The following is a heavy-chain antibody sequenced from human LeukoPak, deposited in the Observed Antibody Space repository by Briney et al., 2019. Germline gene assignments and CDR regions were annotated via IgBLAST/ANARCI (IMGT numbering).Heavy chain of an antibody. CDR1: GYTFTRYG. V-gene: IGHV1-18*01. CDR2: ISASNGNT. J-gene: IGHJ4*02. CDR3: ARDRRIAARLVLGY. D-gene: IGHD6-6*01. Sequence: ASVKVSCKASGYTFTRYGISWVRQAPGQGLQWLGWISASNGNTNYAQKFRDRVTMSTDTSTGTAYLDVRSLTSDDTAVYYCARDRRIAARLVLGYWGQGTLVTVSS.